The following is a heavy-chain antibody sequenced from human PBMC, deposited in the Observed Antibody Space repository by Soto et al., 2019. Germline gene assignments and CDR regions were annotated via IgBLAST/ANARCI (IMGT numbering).Heavy chain of an antibody. J-gene: IGHJ5*02. D-gene: IGHD6-13*01. Sequence: GASVKVSCKAFRYTFTNYGIHWVRQAPGQRLEWMGWINAANGDTKYSPKFQGRVTITRDTSASTAYMELSSLRSEDTAVYYCVRRHVSATGIDWFDPWGQGTLVTVSS. CDR2: INAANGDT. CDR3: VRRHVSATGIDWFDP. V-gene: IGHV1-3*01. CDR1: RYTFTNYG.